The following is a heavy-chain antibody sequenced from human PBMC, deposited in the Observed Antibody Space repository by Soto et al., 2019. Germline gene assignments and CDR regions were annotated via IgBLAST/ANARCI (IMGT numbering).Heavy chain of an antibody. V-gene: IGHV3-74*01. CDR1: GFTFSSYW. D-gene: IGHD6-19*01. CDR3: ARDRKQWLVLWGVDFDY. CDR2: INSDGSST. Sequence: GGSLRLSCAASGFTFSSYWMHWVRQAPGKGLVWVSRINSDGSSTSYADSVKGRFTISRDNAKNTLYLQMNSLRAEDTAVYYCARDRKQWLVLWGVDFDYWGQGTLVTVSS. J-gene: IGHJ4*02.